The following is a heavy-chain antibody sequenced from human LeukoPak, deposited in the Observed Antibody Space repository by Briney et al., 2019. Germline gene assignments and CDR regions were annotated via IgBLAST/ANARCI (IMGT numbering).Heavy chain of an antibody. D-gene: IGHD3-10*01. CDR1: GNSISSGYY. CDR3: ARHQYYYGSGSPYH. Sequence: SETLSLTCTVSGNSISSGYYWGWIRQPPGKGLEWIGSIYYSGSTYYNPSLKSRVTISVDTSKNQFSLKLSSVTAADTAVYYCARHQYYYGSGSPYHWGQGTLVTVSS. CDR2: IYYSGST. J-gene: IGHJ4*02. V-gene: IGHV4-38-2*02.